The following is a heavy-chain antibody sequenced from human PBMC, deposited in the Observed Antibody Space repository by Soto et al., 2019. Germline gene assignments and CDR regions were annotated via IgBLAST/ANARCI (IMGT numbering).Heavy chain of an antibody. V-gene: IGHV4-34*01. CDR2: ISPGGST. CDR3: ARGRGGLHRTAELHS. Sequence: QVQLQQWGAGLLKPSETLSLRCAAYGGSFSGYSSTWIRQPPGKGLEWIGEISPGGSTNYNPSLKSRVTMSVDTAKTQFSLNLSSVTAADTAVYYCARGRGGLHRTAELHSWGQGTLVTVSS. J-gene: IGHJ4*02. D-gene: IGHD1-7*01. CDR1: GGSFSGYS.